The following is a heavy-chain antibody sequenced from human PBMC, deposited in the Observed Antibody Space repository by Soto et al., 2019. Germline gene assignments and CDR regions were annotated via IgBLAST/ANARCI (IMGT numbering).Heavy chain of an antibody. J-gene: IGHJ4*02. CDR2: IYYSGST. CDR1: GGSISSSSYY. Sequence: SETLSLTCTVSGGSISSSSYYWGWIRQPPGKGLEWIGSIYYSGSTNYNPSLKSRVTISVDTSKNQFSLKLSSVTAADTAVYYCARGVRSGYLNYWGQGTLVTVSS. D-gene: IGHD3-22*01. CDR3: ARGVRSGYLNY. V-gene: IGHV4-39*07.